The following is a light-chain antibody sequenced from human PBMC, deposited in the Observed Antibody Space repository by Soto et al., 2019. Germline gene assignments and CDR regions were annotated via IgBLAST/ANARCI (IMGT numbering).Light chain of an antibody. J-gene: IGLJ3*02. CDR1: SSDVGGFHY. CDR2: EVS. CDR3: SSYTSLTTLV. V-gene: IGLV2-14*01. Sequence: QSVLTQPASVSGSPGQSITISCTGTSSDVGGFHYVSWYQQHPGKVPKLIIYEVSNRPSGVSHRFSGSKSGNTASLTISGLQAEDEADYYCSSYTSLTTLVFGGGTKVTVL.